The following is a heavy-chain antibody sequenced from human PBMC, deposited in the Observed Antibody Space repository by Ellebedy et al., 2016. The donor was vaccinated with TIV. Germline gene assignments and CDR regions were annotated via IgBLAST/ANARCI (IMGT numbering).Heavy chain of an antibody. J-gene: IGHJ5*02. CDR1: GFTFSSYW. V-gene: IGHV3-7*05. D-gene: IGHD6-13*01. CDR2: IKQDGSEN. CDR3: ARDTRFIDQQHNWFDP. Sequence: GESLKISCAASGFTFSSYWMHWVRQAPGKGLEWVANIKQDGSENYYVDSVKGRFTISRDNAKNSLYLQMNSLRAEDTAVYYCARDTRFIDQQHNWFDPWGQGTLVTVSS.